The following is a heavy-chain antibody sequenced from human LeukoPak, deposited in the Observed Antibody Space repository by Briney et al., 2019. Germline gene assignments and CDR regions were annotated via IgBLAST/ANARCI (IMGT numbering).Heavy chain of an antibody. Sequence: GGSLRLSCAASGFTFSSYAMSWVRQAPGKGLEWVSAISGSGGSTYYADSVKGRFTISRDNFKNTLYLQMNSLRAEDTAVYYCAKDLAGITMIVVVIMDYWGQGTLVTVSS. J-gene: IGHJ4*02. D-gene: IGHD3-22*01. CDR2: ISGSGGST. CDR3: AKDLAGITMIVVVIMDY. CDR1: GFTFSSYA. V-gene: IGHV3-23*01.